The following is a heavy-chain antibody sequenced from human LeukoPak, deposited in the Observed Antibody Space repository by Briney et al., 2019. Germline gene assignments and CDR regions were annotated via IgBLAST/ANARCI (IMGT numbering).Heavy chain of an antibody. CDR3: ARTDYYDSSGGLGFDY. CDR1: GGTFSSYA. CDR2: IIPIFGTA. Sequence: ASVKVSCKASGGTFSSYAISRVRQAPGQGLEWMGGIIPIFGTANYAQKFQGRVTITTDESTSTAYMELSSLRSEDTAVYYCARTDYYDSSGGLGFDYWGQGTLVTVSS. V-gene: IGHV1-69*05. J-gene: IGHJ4*02. D-gene: IGHD3-22*01.